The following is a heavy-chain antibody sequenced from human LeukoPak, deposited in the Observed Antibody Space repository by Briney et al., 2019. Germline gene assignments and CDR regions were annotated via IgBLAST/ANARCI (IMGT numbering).Heavy chain of an antibody. D-gene: IGHD3-10*01. Sequence: PGGSLRLSCAASGFTFSSYSMNWVRQAPGKGLEWVSYISSSSSTIYYADSVKGRFNISRDNAKNSLYLQMNSLRAEDTAVYYCASVLLWFGESRAFDIWGQGTMVTVSS. CDR3: ASVLLWFGESRAFDI. V-gene: IGHV3-48*04. CDR1: GFTFSSYS. J-gene: IGHJ3*02. CDR2: ISSSSSTI.